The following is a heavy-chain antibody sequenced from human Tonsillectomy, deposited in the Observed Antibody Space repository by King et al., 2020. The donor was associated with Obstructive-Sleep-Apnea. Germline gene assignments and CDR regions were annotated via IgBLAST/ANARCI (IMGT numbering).Heavy chain of an antibody. CDR3: ARGGDYGDYRTAVGADY. V-gene: IGHV4-30-4*07. CDR1: GGSISSGAYS. J-gene: IGHJ4*02. CDR2: IYYSGST. Sequence: QLQESGPGLVKPSQTLSLTCAVSGGSISSGAYSWSWIRQPPGKGLEWIGYIYYSGSTYYNPSLKCRVTISVDTSKNQFSLKLSSVTAADTAVYYCARGGDYGDYRTAVGADYWGQGTLVTVSS. D-gene: IGHD4-17*01.